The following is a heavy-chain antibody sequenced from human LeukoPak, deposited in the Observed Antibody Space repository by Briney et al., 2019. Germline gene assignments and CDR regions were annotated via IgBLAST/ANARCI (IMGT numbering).Heavy chain of an antibody. CDR3: ARVNHGDLDY. J-gene: IGHJ4*02. Sequence: SQTLSLTCTVSGGSISSGSYYWSWIRQPAGKGLEWIGRIYTSGSTNYNPSLKSRVTTSVDTSKNQFSLKLSSVTAADTAVYYCARVNHGDLDYWGQGTLVTVSS. V-gene: IGHV4-61*02. CDR2: IYTSGST. CDR1: GGSISSGSYY. D-gene: IGHD4-17*01.